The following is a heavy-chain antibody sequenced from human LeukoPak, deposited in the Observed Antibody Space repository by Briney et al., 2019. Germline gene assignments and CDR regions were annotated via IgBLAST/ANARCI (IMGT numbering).Heavy chain of an antibody. CDR1: GGSISSGSYY. V-gene: IGHV4-61*02. CDR2: IYTSGST. D-gene: IGHD3-3*01. Sequence: SQTLSLTCTVSGGSISSGSYYWSWIRQPAGKGLEWIGRIYTSGSTNYNPSLKSRVTISVDTSKNQFSLKLSSVTAADTAVYYCARDLTIFGVVIMGGWFDPWSQGTLVTVSS. CDR3: ARDLTIFGVVIMGGWFDP. J-gene: IGHJ5*02.